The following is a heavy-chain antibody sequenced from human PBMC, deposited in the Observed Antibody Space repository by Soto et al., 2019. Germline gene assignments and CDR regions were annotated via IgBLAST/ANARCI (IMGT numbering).Heavy chain of an antibody. CDR2: FYSSGSI. J-gene: IGHJ5*02. D-gene: IGHD6-19*01. CDR3: ARMYSSGSGWFHP. V-gene: IGHV4-31*03. CDR1: GYSITSGGYY. Sequence: LSLTCFVSGYSITSGGYYWSWIRHHPGKGLEWIGSFYSSGSIIYNPSLRSRVSISGDTSSNQFSMSLTSVTAADTARYYCARMYSSGSGWFHPWGQGTLVTVSS.